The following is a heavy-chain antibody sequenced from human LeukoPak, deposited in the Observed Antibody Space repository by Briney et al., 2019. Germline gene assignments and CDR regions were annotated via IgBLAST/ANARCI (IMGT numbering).Heavy chain of an antibody. CDR2: IWYDGSKK. J-gene: IGHJ6*02. CDR3: ARVANITTFGMDV. D-gene: IGHD3-9*01. Sequence: GGSLRLSCAASGFTFSSFGMHRVRQAPGKGLEWVAVIWYDGSKKYYADSVKGRFTISRDNSKNTLYLQMNALRAEDTAVYYCARVANITTFGMDVWGQGTTVTVSS. V-gene: IGHV3-33*01. CDR1: GFTFSSFG.